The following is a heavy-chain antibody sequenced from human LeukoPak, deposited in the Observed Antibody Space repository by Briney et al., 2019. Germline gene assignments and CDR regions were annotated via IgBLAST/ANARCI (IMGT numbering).Heavy chain of an antibody. Sequence: GGSLRLSCAASGFTVSSNYMSWVRQAPGKGLEWVSVIYSGGSTYYADSVKGRFTISRDNSKNTLYLQMNSLRAEDTAVYYCAKGEQYDILTGPHLDYWGQGTLVTVSS. CDR3: AKGEQYDILTGPHLDY. CDR1: GFTVSSNY. J-gene: IGHJ4*02. CDR2: IYSGGST. D-gene: IGHD3-9*01. V-gene: IGHV3-53*01.